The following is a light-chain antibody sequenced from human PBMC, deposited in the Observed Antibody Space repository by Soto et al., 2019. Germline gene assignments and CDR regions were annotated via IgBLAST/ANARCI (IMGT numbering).Light chain of an antibody. J-gene: IGLJ3*02. Sequence: QSVLTQPPSVSGAPGQRVTISCTGSNSNVGAGYDVHWYQQLPGTAPKLLIYRNTNRPSGVPDRFSGSKSGTSASLAITGLRAEDEDDYYCQSYDTSLSGYWVFGGGTKLTVL. CDR3: QSYDTSLSGYWV. CDR2: RNT. CDR1: NSNVGAGYD. V-gene: IGLV1-40*01.